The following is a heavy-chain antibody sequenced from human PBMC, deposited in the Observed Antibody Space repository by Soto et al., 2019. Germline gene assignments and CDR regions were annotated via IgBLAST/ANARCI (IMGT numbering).Heavy chain of an antibody. CDR2: IYYSGST. CDR1: GGSISSYY. V-gene: IGHV4-59*01. CDR3: ARGLATAMVSFDY. Sequence: SETLSLTCTVSGGSISSYYWSWIRQPPGKGLEWIGYIYYSGSTNYNPSLKSRVTISVDTSKNQFSLKLSSVNAADTAVYYCARGLATAMVSFDYWGWGTLVTVSS. J-gene: IGHJ4*02. D-gene: IGHD5-18*01.